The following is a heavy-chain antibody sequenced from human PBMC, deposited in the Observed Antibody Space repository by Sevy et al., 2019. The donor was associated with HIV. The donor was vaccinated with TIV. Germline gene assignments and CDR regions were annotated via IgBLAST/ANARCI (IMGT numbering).Heavy chain of an antibody. CDR2: ISSDGCGT. CDR3: VKDPDYDFWRGDYGMDV. J-gene: IGHJ6*02. Sequence: GGSLRLSCSASGFTFRNYAMNWVRQAPGKGLKYVSAISSDGCGTYYADSVRGRFTISRDNSKNTPYLQMRSLRVEDTAVYYCVKDPDYDFWRGDYGMDVWGQGTTVTVSS. V-gene: IGHV3-64D*06. D-gene: IGHD3-3*01. CDR1: GFTFRNYA.